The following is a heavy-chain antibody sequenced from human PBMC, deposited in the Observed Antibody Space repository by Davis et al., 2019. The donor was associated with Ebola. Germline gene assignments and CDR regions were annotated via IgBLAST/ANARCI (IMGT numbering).Heavy chain of an antibody. CDR1: GFTFSGSA. CDR2: IRSKANSYAT. Sequence: GESLKISCAASGFTFSGSAMHWVRQASGKGLEWVGRIRSKANSYATAYAASVKGRFTISRDDSKNTAYLQMNSLKTEDTAVYYCARVGAPIVVVVAAIDYWGQGTLVTVSS. CDR3: ARVGAPIVVVVAAIDY. V-gene: IGHV3-73*01. J-gene: IGHJ4*02. D-gene: IGHD2-15*01.